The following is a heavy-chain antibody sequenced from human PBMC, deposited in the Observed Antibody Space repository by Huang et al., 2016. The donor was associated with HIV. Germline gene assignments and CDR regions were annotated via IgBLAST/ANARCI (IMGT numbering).Heavy chain of an antibody. J-gene: IGHJ3*01. CDR2: IHESGGP. Sequence: QVQLQESGPGLVKPSETLSLICSVSGGAITSHYWSWIRQSPGKGLEWIGYIHESGGPKDNPALKGGVTMSVEPSKNQFSLRLTSVTAADTAVYFCARDAAYVRGPARPPRDSSDAWGRGTVVTVSS. D-gene: IGHD3-10*02. V-gene: IGHV4-59*11. CDR3: ARDAAYVRGPARPPRDSSDA. CDR1: GGAITSHY.